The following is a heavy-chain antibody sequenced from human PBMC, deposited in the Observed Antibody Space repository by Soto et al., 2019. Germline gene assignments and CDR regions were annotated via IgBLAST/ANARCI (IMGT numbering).Heavy chain of an antibody. CDR2: IKQDGSEK. CDR1: GFNFDKLW. J-gene: IGHJ4*01. CDR3: ARVAYTYGWIYDY. V-gene: IGHV3-7*01. Sequence: GFLRIPRGALGFNFDKLWVSWVRQAPGKGLQWVVNIKQDGSEKYYMDSVRGRFTVSRDNAKNSLYLQMNSLRAEDTAVYFCARVAYTYGWIYDYWGQGSLVTVSS. D-gene: IGHD2-2*02.